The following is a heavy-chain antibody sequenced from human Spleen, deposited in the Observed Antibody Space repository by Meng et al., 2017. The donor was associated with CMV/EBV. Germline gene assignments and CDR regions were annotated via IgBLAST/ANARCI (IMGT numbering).Heavy chain of an antibody. J-gene: IGHJ4*02. CDR1: GDTFSSYG. CDR2: IIPLLDIA. Sequence: SVKVSCKASGDTFSSYGISWVRQAPGQGLEWMGGIIPLLDIANYAQKFLGRVTITADKSTSTVYMELSSLRFDDTAVYFCAREWRDGLIRDYFDARGQGTLVTVSS. CDR3: AREWRDGLIRDYFDA. D-gene: IGHD5-24*01. V-gene: IGHV1-69*10.